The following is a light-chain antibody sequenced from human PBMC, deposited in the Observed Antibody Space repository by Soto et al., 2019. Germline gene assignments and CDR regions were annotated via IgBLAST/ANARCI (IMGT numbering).Light chain of an antibody. CDR3: CSYAGSSTSYV. CDR2: EVS. CDR1: SSDVGSYNL. V-gene: IGLV2-23*02. Sequence: QSALTPPASVSGSPGQSITISCTGPSSDVGSYNLVSWYQQHPGKAPKLMIYEVSKRPSGVSNRFSGSKSGNTASLTISGLQAEDEADYYCCSYAGSSTSYVFGTGTKVTVL. J-gene: IGLJ1*01.